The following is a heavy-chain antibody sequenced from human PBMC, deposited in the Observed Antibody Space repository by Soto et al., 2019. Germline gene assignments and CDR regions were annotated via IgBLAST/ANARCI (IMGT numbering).Heavy chain of an antibody. D-gene: IGHD5-12*01. J-gene: IGHJ2*01. CDR2: IIPIFGTA. V-gene: IGHV1-69*01. CDR3: ARDNEGDGYNKNYWYFYL. CDR1: GGTFSSYA. Sequence: QVQLVQSGAEVKKPGSSVKVSCKASGGTFSSYAISWVRQAPGQGLEWMGGIIPIFGTANYAQKFQGRVTITADESTSTAYMELSSLRSEDTAVYYCARDNEGDGYNKNYWYFYLWGRGTLVTVSS.